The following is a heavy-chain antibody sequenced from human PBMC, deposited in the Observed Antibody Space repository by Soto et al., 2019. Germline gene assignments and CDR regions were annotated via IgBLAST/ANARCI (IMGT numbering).Heavy chain of an antibody. CDR3: ARHRLVPFWSCFQPSGWNWFHP. V-gene: IGHV4-39*01. CDR1: GGSISSSSYY. D-gene: IGHD3-3*01. J-gene: IGHJ5*02. CDR2: IYYSGST. Sequence: SETLSLTCTVSGGSISSSSYYWGWIRQPPGKGLEWIGSIYYSGSTYYNPSLKSRVTISVDTSKNQFSLKLSSVTAADTAVYYCARHRLVPFWSCFQPSGWNWFHPWGQGTLVTVS.